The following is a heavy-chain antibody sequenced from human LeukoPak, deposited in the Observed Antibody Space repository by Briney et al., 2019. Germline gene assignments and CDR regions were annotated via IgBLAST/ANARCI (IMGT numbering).Heavy chain of an antibody. J-gene: IGHJ4*02. CDR1: GYTFTGYY. V-gene: IGHV1-2*06. D-gene: IGHD3-10*01. CDR2: INSNSGGT. CDR3: ARDGSGLGY. Sequence: GASVKVSCKASGYTFTGYYIHWVRQAPGQGLEWMGRINSNSGGTNYAQKFQGRVTMTRDTSISTAYMELSRLTSDDTAMYYRARDGSGLGYWGQGTLVTVSS.